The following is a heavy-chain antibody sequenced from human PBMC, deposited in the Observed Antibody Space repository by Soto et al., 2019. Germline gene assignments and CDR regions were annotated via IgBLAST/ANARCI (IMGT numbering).Heavy chain of an antibody. CDR2: IVVGSGNT. Sequence: VKVSCKASGFTFTSSAVQWVRQARGQRLEWIGWIVVGSGNTNYAQKFQERVTITRDMSTSTAYMELSSLRSEDTAVYYCAADWGPGGSGSYYGYRDAFDIWGQGTMVTVSS. CDR3: AADWGPGGSGSYYGYRDAFDI. V-gene: IGHV1-58*01. J-gene: IGHJ3*02. CDR1: GFTFTSSA. D-gene: IGHD1-26*01.